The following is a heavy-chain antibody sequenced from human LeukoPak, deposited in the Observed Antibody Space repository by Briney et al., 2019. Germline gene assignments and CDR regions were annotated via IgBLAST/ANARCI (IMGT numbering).Heavy chain of an antibody. Sequence: PGGSLRLSCEASGFRISKSWMTWVRQASGKGLEWVGHIRSKANNYATAYAASVKGRFTISRDDSKNTAYLQMNSLKTEDTAVYYCVKDTLAWGQGTLVTVSS. CDR3: VKDTLA. V-gene: IGHV3-73*01. J-gene: IGHJ5*02. CDR1: GFRISKSW. D-gene: IGHD2-2*02. CDR2: IRSKANNYAT.